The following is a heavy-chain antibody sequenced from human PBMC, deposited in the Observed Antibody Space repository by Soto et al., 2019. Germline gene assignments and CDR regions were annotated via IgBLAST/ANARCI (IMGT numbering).Heavy chain of an antibody. D-gene: IGHD3-3*01. CDR1: GYTFTSYY. CDR2: INPSGGST. J-gene: IGHJ6*03. CDR3: AREYDFWSGSPYHYYYYMDV. Sequence: ASVKVSCKASGYTFTSYYMHWVRQAPGQGLEWMGIINPSGGSTSYAQKFQGRVTMTRDTSTSTVYMELSRLRSEDTAVYYCAREYDFWSGSPYHYYYYMDVWGKGTTVTVSS. V-gene: IGHV1-46*03.